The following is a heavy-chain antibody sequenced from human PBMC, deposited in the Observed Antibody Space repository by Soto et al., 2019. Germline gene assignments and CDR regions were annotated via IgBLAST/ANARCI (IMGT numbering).Heavy chain of an antibody. V-gene: IGHV1-3*01. CDR1: GYTLTSYT. CDR3: ARTNSYYDFWSGLSD. D-gene: IGHD3-3*01. CDR2: INAGNGNT. Sequence: ASVKVSCKAAGYTLTSYTMHWVRQATGQRLEWMGWINAGNGNTKYSQKFQGRVTITRDTSASTAYMELSSLRSEDTAVYYCARTNSYYDFWSGLSDWGQGTLVTVSS. J-gene: IGHJ4*02.